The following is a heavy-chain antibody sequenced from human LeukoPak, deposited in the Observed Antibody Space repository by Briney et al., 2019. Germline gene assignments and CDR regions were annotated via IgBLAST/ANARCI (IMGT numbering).Heavy chain of an antibody. CDR3: VGLGENY. CDR2: IKQDGSEK. J-gene: IGHJ4*02. V-gene: IGHV3-7*02. CDR1: GFTFSSYE. Sequence: GGSLRLSCAASGFTFSSYEMNWVRQAPGKGLEWVANIKQDGSEKYYVDSVKGRFTISRDNAKNSLYLQMNSLRAEDTAVYYCVGLGENYWGQGTLVTVSS. D-gene: IGHD3-10*01.